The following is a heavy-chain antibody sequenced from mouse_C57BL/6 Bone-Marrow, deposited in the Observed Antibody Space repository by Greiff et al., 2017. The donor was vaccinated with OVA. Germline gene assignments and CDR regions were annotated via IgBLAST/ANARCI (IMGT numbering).Heavy chain of an antibody. V-gene: IGHV7-1*01. Sequence: EVKLVESGGGLVQSGRSLRLSCATSGFTFSDFYMEWVRQAPGKVLEWIAASRNKANDYTTEYSASVKGRFIVSRDTSQSILYLQMNALRAEDTAIYYCARDGISSGYTWFDYWGQGTLVTVSA. CDR3: ARDGISSGYTWFDY. D-gene: IGHD3-2*02. CDR1: GFTFSDFY. J-gene: IGHJ3*01. CDR2: SRNKANDYTT.